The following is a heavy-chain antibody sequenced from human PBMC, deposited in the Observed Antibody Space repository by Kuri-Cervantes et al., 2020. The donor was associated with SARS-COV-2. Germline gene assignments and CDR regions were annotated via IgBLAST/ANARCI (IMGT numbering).Heavy chain of an antibody. Sequence: GGSLRLSCAASGFTFSSYAMHWVRQAPGKGLEWVAVISYNGSNKYYADSVKGRFTIFRDNSKNTLYLQMNSLRAEDTAVYYCARESTGEGAFDIWGQGTMVTVSS. CDR2: ISYNGSNK. D-gene: IGHD7-27*01. J-gene: IGHJ3*02. CDR1: GFTFSSYA. V-gene: IGHV3-30-3*01. CDR3: ARESTGEGAFDI.